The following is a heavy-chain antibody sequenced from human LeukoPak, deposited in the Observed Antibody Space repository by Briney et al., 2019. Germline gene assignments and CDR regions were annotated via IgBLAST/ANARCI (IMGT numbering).Heavy chain of an antibody. Sequence: PGGSLRLSCAASGFTFSSYGMHWVRQAPGKGLEWVAFIRFDGSNKYYADSVKGRFTISRDSSKNTLFLQMNSLSAEDTAVYYCARDRGLFYYDSSGYPDYWGQGTLVTVSS. CDR3: ARDRGLFYYDSSGYPDY. CDR1: GFTFSSYG. J-gene: IGHJ4*02. CDR2: IRFDGSNK. D-gene: IGHD3-22*01. V-gene: IGHV3-30*02.